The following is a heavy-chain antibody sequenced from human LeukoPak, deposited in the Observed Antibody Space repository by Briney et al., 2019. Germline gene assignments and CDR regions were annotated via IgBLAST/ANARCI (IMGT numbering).Heavy chain of an antibody. Sequence: PGGSLRLSCAASGFTFSSYAMSWVRQVPGKGLEWVAFIRYDGSNKYYADSVKGRFTISRDNSKNTLYLQMNSLRAEDTAVYYCARFTCSSTSCYTAAFNYWGQGTLVTVSS. CDR3: ARFTCSSTSCYTAAFNY. CDR1: GFTFSSYA. D-gene: IGHD2-2*02. CDR2: IRYDGSNK. J-gene: IGHJ4*02. V-gene: IGHV3-30*02.